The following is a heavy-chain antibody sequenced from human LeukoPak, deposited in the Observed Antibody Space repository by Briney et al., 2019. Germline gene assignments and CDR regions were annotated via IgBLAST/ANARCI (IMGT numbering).Heavy chain of an antibody. CDR2: IRGKALGWTT. J-gene: IGHJ4*02. CDR3: STDFWRLGFDY. Sequence: GGSLRLSCTTSVFAFSNHEMTWVRQAPGKGLEWVGFIRGKALGWTTEYAASVKGRFSMSRDDSKNIAYLQMDNLKTEDTAVYYCSTDFWRLGFDYWGQGTLVTVSS. D-gene: IGHD3-3*01. V-gene: IGHV3-49*04. CDR1: VFAFSNHE.